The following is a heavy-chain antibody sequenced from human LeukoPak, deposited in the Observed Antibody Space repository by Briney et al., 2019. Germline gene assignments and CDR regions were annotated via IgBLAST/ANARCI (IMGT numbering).Heavy chain of an antibody. CDR2: ISGSGGST. CDR1: GFTFSSYA. V-gene: IGHV3-23*01. D-gene: IGHD3-22*01. J-gene: IGHJ4*02. Sequence: GGSLRLSCAASGFTFSSYAMSWFRQAPGKGLEWVSAISGSGGSTYYADSVKGRFTISRDNSKNTLYLQMNSLRAEDTAVYYCAKCSTMISSKYYFDYWGQGTLVTVSS. CDR3: AKCSTMISSKYYFDY.